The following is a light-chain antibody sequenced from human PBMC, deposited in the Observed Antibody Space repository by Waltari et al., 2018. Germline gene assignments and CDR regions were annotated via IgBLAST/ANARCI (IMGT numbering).Light chain of an antibody. Sequence: EIVMTQSPATLSVSPGERATLPCRASQSISINLAWYQQKPGQAPRLLFYGASIRATGIPARFRGSGSGTEFTLTINSMQSEDFAVYYCQQYNNWPLLFGQGTKVEIK. V-gene: IGKV3-15*01. CDR2: GAS. CDR1: QSISIN. CDR3: QQYNNWPLL. J-gene: IGKJ1*01.